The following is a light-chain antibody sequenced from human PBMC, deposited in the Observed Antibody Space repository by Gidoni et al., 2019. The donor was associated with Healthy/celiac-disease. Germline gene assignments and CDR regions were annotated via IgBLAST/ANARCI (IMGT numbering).Light chain of an antibody. CDR2: WAS. J-gene: IGKJ4*01. CDR3: QQYYSTPLT. V-gene: IGKV4-1*01. Sequence: VMTQSPDSLAVSLGERATINCKSSQSVLYSSNNKNYLAWYQQKPRQPPKLLIYWASTRESGVPDRFSGSGSGTDFTLTISSLQAEDVAVYYCQQYYSTPLTFGGXTKVEIK. CDR1: QSVLYSSNNKNY.